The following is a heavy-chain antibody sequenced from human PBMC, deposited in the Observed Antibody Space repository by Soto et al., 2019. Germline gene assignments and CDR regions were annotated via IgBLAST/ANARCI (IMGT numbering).Heavy chain of an antibody. CDR2: ITSSSSYI. D-gene: IGHD1-1*01. CDR1: GFTFSLYS. J-gene: IGHJ4*02. Sequence: WGSLLVSCASSGFTFSLYSMIWVRQAPGKGLEWVASITSSSSYIYYEDSLKGRFTISIDNAKNSLFLQLDSLRAEDTAVYFCVRARYTDSRPDYWGQGTMVTVSS. V-gene: IGHV3-21*01. CDR3: VRARYTDSRPDY.